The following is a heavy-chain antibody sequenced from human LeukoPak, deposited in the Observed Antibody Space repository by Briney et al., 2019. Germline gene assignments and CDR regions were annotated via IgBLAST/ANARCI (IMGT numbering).Heavy chain of an antibody. CDR1: GGSFSGYY. CDR3: ARITWIAAAAS. V-gene: IGHV4-34*01. Sequence: SETLSLTCAVYGGSFSGYYWSWIRQPPGKGLEWIGEINHSGSTNYNPSLKSRVTISVDTSKNQFSLKLSSVTAADTAVYYCARITWIAAAASWGQGTLVTVSS. CDR2: INHSGST. J-gene: IGHJ4*02. D-gene: IGHD6-13*01.